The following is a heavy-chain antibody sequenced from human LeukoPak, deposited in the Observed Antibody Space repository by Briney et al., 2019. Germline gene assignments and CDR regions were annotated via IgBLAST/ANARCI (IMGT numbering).Heavy chain of an antibody. CDR1: GYRFTSYW. Sequence: GESLKISCKGSGYRFTSYWIGWVRQKPGKGLEWMGIIYPGDSDTRYSPSFQGQVTISADKSISTAYLQWSSLKASDTAMYYCARHRKSIVVAPIDYWGQGTLVTVSS. V-gene: IGHV5-51*01. D-gene: IGHD3-22*01. CDR2: IYPGDSDT. CDR3: ARHRKSIVVAPIDY. J-gene: IGHJ4*02.